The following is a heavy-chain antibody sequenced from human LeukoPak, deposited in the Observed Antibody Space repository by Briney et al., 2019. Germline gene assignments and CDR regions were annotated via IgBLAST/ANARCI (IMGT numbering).Heavy chain of an antibody. CDR3: ATFKTYYYGSGSYYNVPGYFDY. V-gene: IGHV3-30*02. D-gene: IGHD3-10*01. Sequence: GGSLRLSCAASGFTFSSYGMHWVRQAPGKGLEWVAFIRYDGSNKYYADSVKGRFTISRDNSKNTLYLQMNSLRAEDTAVYYCATFKTYYYGSGSYYNVPGYFDYWGQGTLVTVSS. CDR1: GFTFSSYG. J-gene: IGHJ4*02. CDR2: IRYDGSNK.